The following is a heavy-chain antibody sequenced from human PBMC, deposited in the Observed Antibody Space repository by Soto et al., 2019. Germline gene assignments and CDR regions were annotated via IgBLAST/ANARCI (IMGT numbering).Heavy chain of an antibody. D-gene: IGHD6-6*01. V-gene: IGHV4-39*01. CDR3: ARLERRATISSYCDF. Sequence: QLQESGPGLVKPSETLFLTCSVSGDSINSDKYYWGWIRQPPGKGLEWIGSNYYRGNTYYNPSLQTRVTISLEKSKSQCSLTLNSVTAADAAVYFCARLERRATISSYCDFWGQGAQVSVYS. J-gene: IGHJ4*02. CDR1: GDSINSDKYY. CDR2: NYYRGNT.